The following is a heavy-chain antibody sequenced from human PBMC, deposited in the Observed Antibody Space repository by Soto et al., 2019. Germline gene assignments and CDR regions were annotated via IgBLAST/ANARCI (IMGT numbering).Heavy chain of an antibody. CDR1: GFTVSSNY. CDR3: ARDSGSYDYASDI. CDR2: IYSGGST. D-gene: IGHD1-26*01. J-gene: IGHJ3*02. Sequence: PGGSLRLSCAASGFTVSSNYMSWVRQAPGKGLEWVSVIYSGGSTYYADSVKGRFTISRDNSKNTLYLQMNSLRAEDTAVYYCARDSGSYDYASDIWGQGTMVTVSS. V-gene: IGHV3-53*01.